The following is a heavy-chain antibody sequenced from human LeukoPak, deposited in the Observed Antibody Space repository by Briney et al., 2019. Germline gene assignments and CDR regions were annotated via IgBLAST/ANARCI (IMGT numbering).Heavy chain of an antibody. CDR3: ARTPAPYYYDSSGYP. CDR2: ISSSSSYI. CDR1: GFTFSSYS. V-gene: IGHV3-21*01. D-gene: IGHD3-22*01. J-gene: IGHJ3*01. Sequence: GGSLRLSCAASGFTFSSYSMNWVRQAPGKGLEWVSSISSSSSYIYYADSVKGRFTISRDNAKNSLYLQMNSLRAEDTAVYYCARTPAPYYYDSSGYPGGQGTMVTVSS.